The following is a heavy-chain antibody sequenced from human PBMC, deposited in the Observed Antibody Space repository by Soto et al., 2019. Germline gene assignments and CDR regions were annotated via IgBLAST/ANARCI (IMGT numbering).Heavy chain of an antibody. CDR1: GFTFSSYG. CDR2: ISYDGSNK. CDR3: AKDITMVRGVIITAGLV. V-gene: IGHV3-30*18. J-gene: IGHJ6*02. D-gene: IGHD3-10*01. Sequence: TGGSLRLSCAASGFTFSSYGMHWVRQAPGKGLEWVAVISYDGSNKYYADSVKGRFTISRDNSKNTLYLQMNSLRAEDTAVYYCAKDITMVRGVIITAGLVWGQGTTVTVSS.